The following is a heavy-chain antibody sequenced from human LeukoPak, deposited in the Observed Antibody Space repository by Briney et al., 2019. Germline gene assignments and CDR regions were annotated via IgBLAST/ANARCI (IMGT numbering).Heavy chain of an antibody. Sequence: GGSLRLSCAASGFTFSSFNMHWVRQAPGKGLEWVAVISYDGSNKYYADSVKGRFTISRDNSKNTLYLQMNSLRAEDTAVYYCAKGRPVDYWGQGTLVTVSS. CDR2: ISYDGSNK. CDR1: GFTFSSFN. CDR3: AKGRPVDY. V-gene: IGHV3-30*18. J-gene: IGHJ4*02.